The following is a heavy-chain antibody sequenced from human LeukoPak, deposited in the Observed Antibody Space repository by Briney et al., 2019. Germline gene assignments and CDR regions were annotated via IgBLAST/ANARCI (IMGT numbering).Heavy chain of an antibody. CDR2: IRSKTSSYAT. J-gene: IGHJ4*02. CDR3: TVNYCSGGSCYML. V-gene: IGHV3-73*01. Sequence: GGSLRLSCAASGFTFSGSTMHWVRQASGKGLEWVGRIRSKTSSYATAYTASVKGRFTISRDDSKNTAYLQMNSLKPEDTAVYYCTVNYCSGGSCYMLWGQGTLVTVSS. CDR1: GFTFSGST. D-gene: IGHD2-15*01.